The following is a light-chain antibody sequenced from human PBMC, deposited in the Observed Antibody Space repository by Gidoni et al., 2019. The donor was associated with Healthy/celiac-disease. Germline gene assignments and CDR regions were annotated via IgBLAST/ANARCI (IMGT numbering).Light chain of an antibody. V-gene: IGKV3-15*01. CDR2: GAS. Sequence: ELVMTQSPATLSVSPGERATLSCRASQSVNSNLAWYQQKPGQAPRLLIYGASTRATGIPARFSGSGSGTEFTRTISSLQSEDFAVYYCQQYNNWRTFGQGTKVEIK. CDR3: QQYNNWRT. J-gene: IGKJ1*01. CDR1: QSVNSN.